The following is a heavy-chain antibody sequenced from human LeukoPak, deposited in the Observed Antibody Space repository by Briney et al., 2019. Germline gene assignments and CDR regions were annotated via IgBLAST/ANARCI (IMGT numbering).Heavy chain of an antibody. CDR2: IYYNGAT. V-gene: IGHV4-39*01. CDR1: GGSIHSTSHY. Sequence: PSETLSLTCTVSGGSIHSTSHYWGWVRQPPGKGLEWIGSIYYNGATYYNPSLKSRVTISVDTSKNQFSLKLTSVPAADTALYYCARHTGHQGDLDYSDSWGQGTLVTVSS. D-gene: IGHD2-21*02. CDR3: ARHTGHQGDLDYSDS. J-gene: IGHJ4*02.